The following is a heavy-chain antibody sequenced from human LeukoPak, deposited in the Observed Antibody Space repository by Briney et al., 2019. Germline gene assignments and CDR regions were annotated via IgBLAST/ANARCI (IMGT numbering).Heavy chain of an antibody. CDR1: GGSISSYY. V-gene: IGHV4-4*07. Sequence: SETLSLTCTVSGGSISSYYWSWIRQPAGKGLEWIGRIYTSRSTNYNPSLKSRVTMSVDTSKNQFSLKLSSVTAADTAVYYCARGYSGYGETTNWFDPWGQGTLVTVSS. D-gene: IGHD5-12*01. CDR3: ARGYSGYGETTNWFDP. CDR2: IYTSRST. J-gene: IGHJ5*02.